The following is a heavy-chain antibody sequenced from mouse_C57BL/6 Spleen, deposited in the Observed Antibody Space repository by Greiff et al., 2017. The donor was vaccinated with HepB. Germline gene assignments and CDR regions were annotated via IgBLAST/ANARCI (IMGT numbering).Heavy chain of an antibody. CDR2: ISNLAYSI. CDR1: GFTFSDYG. V-gene: IGHV5-15*01. CDR3: ARQRGVTTIFDY. D-gene: IGHD2-2*01. J-gene: IGHJ2*01. Sequence: DVKLVESGGGLVQPGGSLKLSCAASGFTFSDYGMAWVRQAPRKGPEWVAFISNLAYSIYYADTVTGRFTISRENAKNTLYLEMSSLRSEDTAMYYCARQRGVTTIFDYWGQGTTLTVSS.